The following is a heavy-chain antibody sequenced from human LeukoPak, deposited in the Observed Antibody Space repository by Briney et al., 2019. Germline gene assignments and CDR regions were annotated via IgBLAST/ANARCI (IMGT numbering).Heavy chain of an antibody. V-gene: IGHV1-18*01. CDR1: GYTFTYYG. CDR2: VSEYNCNT. Sequence: ASVTVSRKASGYTFTYYGIYWLRLAPPRGLAWVGWVSEYNCNTKYAHNFQGRLTLTTDTSTNIAYMELMRLRSDDTAVYYCAREVDAAIVNAFDFWGQGTLVTVSS. D-gene: IGHD5-18*01. J-gene: IGHJ3*01. CDR3: AREVDAAIVNAFDF.